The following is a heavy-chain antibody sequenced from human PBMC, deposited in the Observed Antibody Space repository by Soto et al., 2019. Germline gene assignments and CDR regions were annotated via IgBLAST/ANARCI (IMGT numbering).Heavy chain of an antibody. CDR3: ATGGDTAKDGY. CDR2: IYYNGNT. V-gene: IGHV3-53*01. CDR1: GFTVTDNH. D-gene: IGHD5-18*01. J-gene: IGHJ4*02. Sequence: VQLVESGGGLVQPGGSLRLSCVGSGFTVTDNHMTWVRQAPGRGPEWVSTIYYNGNTFHADSVWGRFTISRDTSKNMLVLQMNSLRAEDTAVYYCATGGDTAKDGYWGQGTLVTVSS.